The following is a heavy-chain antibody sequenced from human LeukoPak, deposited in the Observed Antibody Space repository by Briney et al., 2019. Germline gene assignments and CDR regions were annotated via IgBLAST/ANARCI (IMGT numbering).Heavy chain of an antibody. CDR3: AKEKYYYDSSGLYDY. Sequence: GGSLKLSCAASGFTFSGSAMHWVRQASGKGLEWVGRIRSKANSYATAYAASVKGRFTISRDDSKNTAYLQMNSLRAEDTAVYYCAKEKYYYDSSGLYDYWGQGALVTVSS. D-gene: IGHD3-22*01. CDR2: IRSKANSYAT. J-gene: IGHJ4*02. CDR1: GFTFSGSA. V-gene: IGHV3-73*01.